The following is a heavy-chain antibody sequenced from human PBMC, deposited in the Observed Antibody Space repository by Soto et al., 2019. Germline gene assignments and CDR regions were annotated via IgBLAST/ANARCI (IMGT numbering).Heavy chain of an antibody. J-gene: IGHJ4*02. V-gene: IGHV3-72*01. CDR1: GFTFSDHY. CDR3: ARFSGSYTRGLDY. D-gene: IGHD1-26*01. Sequence: EVQLVESGGGLVQPGGSLRLSCAASGFTFSDHYMDWVRQAPGKGLEWVGRSRNKANSYSTEYAASVKGRFTISRDESKYSLYLQMNSLKTEDTAVYYCARFSGSYTRGLDYWGQGTLVTVS. CDR2: SRNKANSYST.